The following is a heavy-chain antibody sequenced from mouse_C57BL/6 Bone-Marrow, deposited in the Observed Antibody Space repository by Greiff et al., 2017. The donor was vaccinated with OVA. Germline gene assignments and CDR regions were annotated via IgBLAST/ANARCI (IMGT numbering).Heavy chain of an antibody. D-gene: IGHD2-3*01. Sequence: QVQLQQSGAELVRPGTSVKMSCKASGYTFTNYWIGWAKQRPGHGLEWIGDIYPGGGYTTYNEKFKGKATLTADKSSSTAYMQFSSLTSEDSAINYCARNDGYPWYFDVWGTGTTVTVSS. V-gene: IGHV1-63*01. CDR1: GYTFTNYW. CDR2: IYPGGGYT. CDR3: ARNDGYPWYFDV. J-gene: IGHJ1*03.